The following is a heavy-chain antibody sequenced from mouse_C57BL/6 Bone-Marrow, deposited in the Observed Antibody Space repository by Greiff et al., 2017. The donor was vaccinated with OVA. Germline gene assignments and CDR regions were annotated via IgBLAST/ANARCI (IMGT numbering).Heavy chain of an antibody. Sequence: VQLQQSGPELVKPGASVKIPCKASGYTFTDYNMDWVKQSPGKSLEWIGDINPNNGGTIYNQTFKGKVTLTVDKSSSTAYMELRSLTSDETAVYYCARGGYEFYWYFDVWGTGTTVTVSS. CDR2: INPNNGGT. CDR1: GYTFTDYN. D-gene: IGHD2-2*01. V-gene: IGHV1-18*01. J-gene: IGHJ1*03. CDR3: ARGGYEFYWYFDV.